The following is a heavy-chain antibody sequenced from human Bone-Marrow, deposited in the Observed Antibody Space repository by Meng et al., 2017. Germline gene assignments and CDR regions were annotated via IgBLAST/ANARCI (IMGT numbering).Heavy chain of an antibody. J-gene: IGHJ4*02. CDR3: ARELPRGYSYGYALDY. D-gene: IGHD5-18*01. CDR2: IYYSGST. CDR1: GGSISSYY. Sequence: SEPLSLPCTVSGGSISSYYWSWIRQPPGKGLEWIGYIYYSGSTNYNPSLKSRVTISVDTSKNPFSLKLSSVPAADTAVYYCARELPRGYSYGYALDYWGQGTLVTVSS. V-gene: IGHV4-59*01.